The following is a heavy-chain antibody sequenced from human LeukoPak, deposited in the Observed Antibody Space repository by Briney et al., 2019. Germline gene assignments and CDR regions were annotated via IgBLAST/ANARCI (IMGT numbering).Heavy chain of an antibody. CDR2: IYYSGST. D-gene: IGHD4-4*01. CDR1: GCSISSYY. V-gene: IGHV4-59*01. J-gene: IGHJ4*02. Sequence: SETLSLTCTVSGCSISSYYWSWIRQPPGKGLEWIGYIYYSGSTNYNPSLKSRVTISVDTSKNQFSLKLSSVTAADTAVYYCARGGMTTVTEFDYWGQGTLVTVSS. CDR3: ARGGMTTVTEFDY.